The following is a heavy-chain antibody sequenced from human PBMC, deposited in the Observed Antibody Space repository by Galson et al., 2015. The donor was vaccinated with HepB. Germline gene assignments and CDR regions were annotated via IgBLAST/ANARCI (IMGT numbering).Heavy chain of an antibody. CDR3: AREATWYSSGWPPVY. J-gene: IGHJ4*02. Sequence: SVKVSCKASGYTFTSYAMHWVRQAPGQRLEWMGWINAGNGNTKYSQKFQGRVTITRDTSASTAYMELSSLRSEDTAVYYCAREATWYSSGWPPVYWGQGTLVTVSS. CDR2: INAGNGNT. D-gene: IGHD6-19*01. CDR1: GYTFTSYA. V-gene: IGHV1-3*01.